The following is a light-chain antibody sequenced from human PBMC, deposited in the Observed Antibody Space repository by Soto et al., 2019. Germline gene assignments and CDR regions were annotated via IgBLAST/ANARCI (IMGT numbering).Light chain of an antibody. CDR2: GDN. V-gene: IGLV1-40*01. J-gene: IGLJ1*01. CDR1: TSNIGAPYD. CDR3: QSYDISLHNYV. Sequence: QSVLTQPPSVSGAPGQRVSISCTGSTSNIGAPYDVHWYQHLSGTAPKLLIYGDNNRPSGVPDRFSGSKSGTSASLAITRLQAEDEADYYRQSYDISLHNYVFGTGTKVTVL.